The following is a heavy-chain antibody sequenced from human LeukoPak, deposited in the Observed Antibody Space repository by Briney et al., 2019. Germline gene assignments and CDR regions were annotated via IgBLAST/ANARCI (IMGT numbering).Heavy chain of an antibody. J-gene: IGHJ4*02. Sequence: GESLKISCQGSGYRFTNYWIGWVRQMPGKGLEWMGVIYPGGSGIRYSPSFQGQVTISVDNSISTAYLQWDSLKASDTAMYYCATFTTTDGESSTKYFNYWGQGTLVTVSS. CDR2: IYPGGSGI. CDR1: GYRFTNYW. CDR3: ATFTTTDGESSTKYFNY. D-gene: IGHD4-17*01. V-gene: IGHV5-51*01.